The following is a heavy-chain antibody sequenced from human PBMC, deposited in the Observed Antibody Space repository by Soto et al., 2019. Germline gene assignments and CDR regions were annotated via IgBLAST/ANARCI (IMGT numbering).Heavy chain of an antibody. D-gene: IGHD2-15*01. Sequence: QVQLGESGGGVVQPGRSLRLSCAVSGFTFSSYTMHWVRQAPGKGLEWVAVILYDGNSEYYADSVKGRFTISRDNSKNTLYLQMNSLRAEDTSVYYCAGEVVPTTAGAFDFWGQGTMVTVSS. V-gene: IGHV3-30-3*01. J-gene: IGHJ3*01. CDR3: AGEVVPTTAGAFDF. CDR2: ILYDGNSE. CDR1: GFTFSSYT.